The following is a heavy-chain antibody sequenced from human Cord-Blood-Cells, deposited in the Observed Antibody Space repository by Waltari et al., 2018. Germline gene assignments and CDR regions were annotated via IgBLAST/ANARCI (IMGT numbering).Heavy chain of an antibody. CDR1: GGSFSGYY. CDR3: ARGSDYDFWSGYYGDYYYGMDV. CDR2: INHSGST. Sequence: QVQLQQRGAGLFKPSETLSLTCAVYGGSFSGYYWSWIRPPPGTGREWLGEINHSGSTNYNPSLKSRVTISVDTAKNQFSLKLSSVTAADTAVYYCARGSDYDFWSGYYGDYYYGMDVWGQGTTVTVSS. J-gene: IGHJ6*02. V-gene: IGHV4-34*01. D-gene: IGHD3-3*01.